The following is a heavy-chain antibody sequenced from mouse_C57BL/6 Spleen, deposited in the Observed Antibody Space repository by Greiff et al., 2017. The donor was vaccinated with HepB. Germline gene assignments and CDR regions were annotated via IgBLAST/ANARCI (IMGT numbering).Heavy chain of an antibody. CDR1: GFTFSDAW. V-gene: IGHV6-6*01. Sequence: EVKLEESGGGLVQPGGSMKLSCAASGFTFSDAWMDWVRQSPEKGLEWAAEIRNKANNHATYYAESVKGRFTISRDDSKSSVYLQMNSLRAEDTGIYYCTGAMDYWGQGTSVTVSS. CDR2: IRNKANNHAT. J-gene: IGHJ4*01. CDR3: TGAMDY.